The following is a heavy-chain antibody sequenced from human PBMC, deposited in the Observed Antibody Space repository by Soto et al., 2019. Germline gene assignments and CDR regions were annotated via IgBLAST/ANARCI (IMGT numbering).Heavy chain of an antibody. V-gene: IGHV3-23*01. CDR1: GLTFTSYA. Sequence: EVQLLESGGGLVQPGGSLRLSCEASGLTFTSYAMSWVRQAPGKGLEWVSSISASGSGTYYADSVKGRFTVSRDNSKKTLYLQMNSLRAEDTAVYYCAKDQSMVATNPFDYWGQGTLVTVSS. D-gene: IGHD5-12*01. J-gene: IGHJ4*02. CDR2: ISASGSGT. CDR3: AKDQSMVATNPFDY.